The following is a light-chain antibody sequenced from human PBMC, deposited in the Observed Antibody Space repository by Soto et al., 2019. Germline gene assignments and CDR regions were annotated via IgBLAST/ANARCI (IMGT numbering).Light chain of an antibody. CDR3: MQALQTPFT. CDR1: QSLLQTNGNTY. V-gene: IGKV2-28*01. Sequence: DIVMTQSPLSLPVTPGEPASISCRSSQSLLQTNGNTYLDWYLQKPGQSPQLLISLATNRASGVPDRFSGSGSGTDFTLKISRVGAEDVGVYYCMQALQTPFTFGGGTKVDIK. J-gene: IGKJ4*01. CDR2: LAT.